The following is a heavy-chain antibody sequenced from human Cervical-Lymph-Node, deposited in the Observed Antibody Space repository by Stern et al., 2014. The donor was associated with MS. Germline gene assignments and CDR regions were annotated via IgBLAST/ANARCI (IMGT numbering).Heavy chain of an antibody. J-gene: IGHJ4*02. Sequence: EVQLVESGGGLVQPGRSLTLSCAASGFTFTDHAIHWVRQVPGQGLEWVSGISGDSGSLGYADSVQGRFTISRDSGKNSLDLRMSRLRAEDTAVYYCARDKYSGYDLGGYFDVWGQGILVTVSS. CDR1: GFTFTDHA. CDR2: ISGDSGSL. CDR3: ARDKYSGYDLGGYFDV. D-gene: IGHD5-12*01. V-gene: IGHV3-9*01.